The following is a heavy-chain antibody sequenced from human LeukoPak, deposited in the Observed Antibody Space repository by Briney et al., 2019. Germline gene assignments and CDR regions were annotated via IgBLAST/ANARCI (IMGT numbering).Heavy chain of an antibody. CDR1: GFTFSDYY. CDR3: ARYYYDSSGYLPWFDY. J-gene: IGHJ4*02. V-gene: IGHV3-11*03. CDR2: ISSSSTYT. D-gene: IGHD3-22*01. Sequence: GGSLRLSCAASGFTFSDYYMSWIRQAPGKGLEWVSYISSSSTYTNYADSVKCRFTISRDNAKNSLYLQMNSLGAEDTAVYYCARYYYDSSGYLPWFDYWGQGTLVTVSS.